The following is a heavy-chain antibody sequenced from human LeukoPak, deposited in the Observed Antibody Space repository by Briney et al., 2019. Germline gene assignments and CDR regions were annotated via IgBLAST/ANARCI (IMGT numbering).Heavy chain of an antibody. Sequence: PSETLSLTCTVSGGSISSYYWSWIRQPPGKGLEWIGYIYYSGSTNYNPSLKSRVTISVDTSKNQFSLKLSSVTAADTAVYYCATSGSYRTNRFDYWGQGTLVTVSS. CDR2: IYYSGST. D-gene: IGHD1-26*01. J-gene: IGHJ4*02. CDR3: ATSGSYRTNRFDY. CDR1: GGSISSYY. V-gene: IGHV4-59*01.